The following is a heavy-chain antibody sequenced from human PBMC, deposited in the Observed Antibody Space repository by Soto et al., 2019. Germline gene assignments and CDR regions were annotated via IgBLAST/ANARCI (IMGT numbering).Heavy chain of an antibody. CDR2: IGSGSRGT. Sequence: EAQLLESGGGLVQPGGSLRLSCAASGFAFSNFAMSWVRQAPGKGLEWVSAIGSGSRGTHYAESVEDRFTISRDDSKNTLYLQLNSLTAADTAVYYCAAPRAAVPHTRYFDPWGQGTPVTFSP. CDR3: AAPRAAVPHTRYFDP. V-gene: IGHV3-23*01. J-gene: IGHJ5*02. CDR1: GFAFSNFA. D-gene: IGHD6-13*01.